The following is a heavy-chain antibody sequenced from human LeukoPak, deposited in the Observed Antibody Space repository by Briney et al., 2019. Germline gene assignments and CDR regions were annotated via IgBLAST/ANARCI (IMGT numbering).Heavy chain of an antibody. D-gene: IGHD2-21*01. Sequence: PGGSLRLSCAASGFTFSSYGMHWVRQAPGKGLEWVAVISYDGSNKYYADSVKGRFTISRDNSKNTLYLQMNSLRAEDTAVYYCAKDQGRVVVIAMVPGNWGQGTLVTVSS. CDR1: GFTFSSYG. CDR2: ISYDGSNK. J-gene: IGHJ4*02. CDR3: AKDQGRVVVIAMVPGN. V-gene: IGHV3-30*18.